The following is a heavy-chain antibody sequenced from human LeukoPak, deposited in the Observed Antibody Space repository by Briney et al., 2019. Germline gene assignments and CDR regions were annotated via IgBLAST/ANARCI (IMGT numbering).Heavy chain of an antibody. CDR1: GYTLTSYY. CDR3: ARGYCSGGSCAHDAFDI. J-gene: IGHJ3*02. V-gene: IGHV1-46*01. Sequence: ASVKVSCKASGYTLTSYYMHWVRQAPGQGLEWMGIINPSGGSTSYAQKFQGRVTMTRDMSTRTVYMELSSLRSEDTAVYYCARGYCSGGSCAHDAFDIWGQGTMVTVSS. CDR2: INPSGGST. D-gene: IGHD2-15*01.